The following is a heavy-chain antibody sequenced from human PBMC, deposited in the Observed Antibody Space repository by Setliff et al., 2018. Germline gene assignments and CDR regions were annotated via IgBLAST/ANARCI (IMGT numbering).Heavy chain of an antibody. J-gene: IGHJ5*02. CDR2: IYHSGST. CDR1: GYSISSGYY. CDR3: ARRNGEKLDP. Sequence: PSETLSLTCAVSGYSISSGYYWGWIRQPPGKGLEWIGSIYHSGSTCYNPSLKSRVTISVDTSKNQFSLKLSSVTAADTAVYYCARRNGEKLDPWGQGTLVTVSS. V-gene: IGHV4-38-2*01.